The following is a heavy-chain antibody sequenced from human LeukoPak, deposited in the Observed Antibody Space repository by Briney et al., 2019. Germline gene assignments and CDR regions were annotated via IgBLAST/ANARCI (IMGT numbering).Heavy chain of an antibody. CDR1: GFTFSSYG. D-gene: IGHD3-22*01. CDR3: AKDEGSSGYKDAFDI. J-gene: IGHJ3*02. Sequence: GGSPRLSCAASGFTFSSYGMHWVRQAPGKGLEWVAFIRYDGSNKYYADSVKGRFTISRDNSKNTLYLQMNSLRAEDTAVYYCAKDEGSSGYKDAFDIWGQGTMVTVSS. V-gene: IGHV3-30*02. CDR2: IRYDGSNK.